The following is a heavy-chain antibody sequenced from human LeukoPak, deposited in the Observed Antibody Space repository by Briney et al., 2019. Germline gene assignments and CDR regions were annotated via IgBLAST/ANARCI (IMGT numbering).Heavy chain of an antibody. V-gene: IGHV3-30-3*01. J-gene: IGHJ4*02. CDR3: ARLRGYFDY. CDR2: ISYDGSNR. CDR1: GFTFSSYA. Sequence: GGSLRLSCAASGFTFSSYAMHWVRQAPGKGLEWVAVISYDGSNRYYADSVKGRFTISRDNSKNTLYLQMNSLRAEDTAVYYCARLRGYFDYWGQGTLVTVSS.